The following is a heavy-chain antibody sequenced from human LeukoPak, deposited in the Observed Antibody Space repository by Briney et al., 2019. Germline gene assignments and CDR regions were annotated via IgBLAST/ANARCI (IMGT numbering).Heavy chain of an antibody. V-gene: IGHV1-18*01. CDR1: GYTFTSYG. CDR2: ISTYNGNT. J-gene: IGHJ3*02. CDR3: ARDCSGGSCYSSRHLAFDI. Sequence: ASVKVSCKASGYTFTSYGISWVRQAPGQGLEWMGWISTYNGNTNYAQKLQGRVTMTTDTSTSTAYMELRSLRSDDTAVYYCARDCSGGSCYSSRHLAFDIWGQGTMVTVFS. D-gene: IGHD2-15*01.